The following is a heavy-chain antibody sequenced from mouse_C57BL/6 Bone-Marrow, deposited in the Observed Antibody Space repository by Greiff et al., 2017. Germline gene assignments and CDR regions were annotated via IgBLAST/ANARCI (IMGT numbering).Heavy chain of an antibody. J-gene: IGHJ2*01. CDR3: ASSGKFPKLGRGD. CDR2: IYPGSGST. CDR1: GYTFTSYW. D-gene: IGHD4-1*01. Sequence: QVQLQQPGAELVKPGASVTMSCKASGYTFTSYWITWVKQRPGQGLEWIGDIYPGSGSTNYNEKFKSKATLTVDTSASTAYMQLSSLTSEDSAVYYCASSGKFPKLGRGDWGQGTTLTVSS. V-gene: IGHV1-55*01.